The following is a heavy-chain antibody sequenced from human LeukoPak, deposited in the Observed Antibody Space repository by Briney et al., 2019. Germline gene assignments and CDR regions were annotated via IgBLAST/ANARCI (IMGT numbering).Heavy chain of an antibody. CDR2: IKQDGSEK. CDR3: ARADVEMATALTDY. CDR1: GFTFSSYA. V-gene: IGHV3-7*01. Sequence: GGSLRLSCAASGFTFSSYAMSWVRQAPGKGLEGVANIKQDGSEKYYVDSVKGRFTISRDNAKNSLYLQMNSLRAEDTAVYYCARADVEMATALTDYWGQGTLVTVSS. J-gene: IGHJ4*02. D-gene: IGHD5-24*01.